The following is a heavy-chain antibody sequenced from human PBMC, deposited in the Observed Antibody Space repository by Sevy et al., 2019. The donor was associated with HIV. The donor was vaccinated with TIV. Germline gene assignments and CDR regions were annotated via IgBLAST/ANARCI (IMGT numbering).Heavy chain of an antibody. CDR2: INPNSGGT. J-gene: IGHJ5*02. D-gene: IGHD2-8*01. Sequence: ASVKVSCKASGYTFTGYYMHWVRQAPGQGLEWMGWINPNSGGTNYAQKFQGRVTMTRDTSISTAYMELSRVRSDDTAVYYCARVLMVYAIQGNWFDPWGQGTLVTVSS. V-gene: IGHV1-2*02. CDR3: ARVLMVYAIQGNWFDP. CDR1: GYTFTGYY.